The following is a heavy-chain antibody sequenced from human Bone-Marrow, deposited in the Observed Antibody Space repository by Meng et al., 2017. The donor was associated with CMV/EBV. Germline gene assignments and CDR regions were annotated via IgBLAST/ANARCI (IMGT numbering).Heavy chain of an antibody. CDR2: INTDGSEK. CDR3: ARDSGSSWSFDS. CDR1: GFTFRSYW. D-gene: IGHD2-15*01. V-gene: IGHV3-7*01. Sequence: ESLKISCVASGFTFRSYWMNWVRQAPGKGLEWVANINTDGSEKHCMDSVKGRFTISRDNAENSLYLQMNSLRGEDTAVYYCARDSGSSWSFDSWGHGTLVTVSS. J-gene: IGHJ4*01.